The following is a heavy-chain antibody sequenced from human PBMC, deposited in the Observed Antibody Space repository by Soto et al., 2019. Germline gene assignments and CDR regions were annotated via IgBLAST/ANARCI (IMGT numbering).Heavy chain of an antibody. CDR2: IIPMLGMS. CDR3: ATSYGSGSRPFDY. D-gene: IGHD3-10*01. V-gene: IGHV1-69*02. J-gene: IGHJ4*02. CDR1: GDTFNFYT. Sequence: SVKVSCKASGDTFNFYTISWVRQAPGKGFEWMGRIIPMLGMSNYAQKFQDRVTIIADKSTSTAYMQLSSLRSEDTAIYYCATSYGSGSRPFDYWGQGTLVTVSS.